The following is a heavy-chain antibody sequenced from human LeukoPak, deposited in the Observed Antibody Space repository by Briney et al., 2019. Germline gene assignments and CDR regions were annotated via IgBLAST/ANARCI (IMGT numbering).Heavy chain of an antibody. V-gene: IGHV3-66*01. CDR3: ARDGNQRSLAY. Sequence: GGFLRLSCAASGFTVSSNYMSWVRQAPGKGLEWVSVIYSGPTTYYADSVKGRFTISRDNSKNTLYLQMNSLRAEDTAVYYCARDGNQRSLAYWGQGTLVTVSS. CDR2: IYSGPTT. D-gene: IGHD1-14*01. CDR1: GFTVSSNY. J-gene: IGHJ4*02.